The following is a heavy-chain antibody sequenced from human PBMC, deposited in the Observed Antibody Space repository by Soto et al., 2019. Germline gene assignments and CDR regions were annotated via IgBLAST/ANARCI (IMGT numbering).Heavy chain of an antibody. J-gene: IGHJ4*02. D-gene: IGHD2-15*01. V-gene: IGHV3-23*01. Sequence: EVQLLESGGGLVQPGGSLRLSCAASGITFSIYVINWVRQAPGKGLEWVSSISTSDGGTRYADSVKGRFTASRDSGKSSVYREMNSLRVEDTAVYYCATKNGDCIGGPCSYLDFWGQGALVTVSS. CDR1: GITFSIYV. CDR3: ATKNGDCIGGPCSYLDF. CDR2: ISTSDGGT.